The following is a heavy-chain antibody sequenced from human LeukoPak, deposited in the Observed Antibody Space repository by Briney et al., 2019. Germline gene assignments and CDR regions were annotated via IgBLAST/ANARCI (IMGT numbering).Heavy chain of an antibody. V-gene: IGHV1-69*05. D-gene: IGHD2-15*01. CDR3: AGKNCSGGSCYSGAFRARSGYYMDV. J-gene: IGHJ6*03. Sequence: RASVKVSCKASGGTFNSYAISWVRQAPGQGLEWMGRIIPIFGTANYAQKFQGRVTITTDESTSTAYMELSSLRSEDTAVYYCAGKNCSGGSCYSGAFRARSGYYMDVWGKGTTVTVSS. CDR1: GGTFNSYA. CDR2: IIPIFGTA.